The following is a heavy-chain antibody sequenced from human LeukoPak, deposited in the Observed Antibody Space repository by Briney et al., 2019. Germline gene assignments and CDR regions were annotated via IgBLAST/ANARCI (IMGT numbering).Heavy chain of an antibody. V-gene: IGHV4-59*01. J-gene: IGHJ6*02. CDR2: IYYSGST. CDR3: ARDRRYYDTSGTVYYDAMDV. D-gene: IGHD3-22*01. Sequence: SETLSLTCTVSGASISSYYWSWIRQPPGKGLEWIGYIYYSGSTNYKPSLKSRVTISVDTSKNQFSLKLSSVTAADTAVYYCARDRRYYDTSGTVYYDAMDVWGQGTTVTVSS. CDR1: GASISSYY.